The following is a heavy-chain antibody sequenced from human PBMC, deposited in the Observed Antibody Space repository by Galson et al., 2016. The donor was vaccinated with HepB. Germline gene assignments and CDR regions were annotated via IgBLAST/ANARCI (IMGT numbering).Heavy chain of an antibody. CDR3: TKDTRPRMAPRSDSICGMDV. CDR1: GFTFGDYA. J-gene: IGHJ6*02. Sequence: SLRLSCAASGFTFGDYAMHWVRQAPGKGLEWVSGISWNSGSIDYADSVKGRFTISRDNAKNSLYLQMNSLRTEDTALYYCTKDTRPRMAPRSDSICGMDVWGLGTTVTVSS. V-gene: IGHV3-9*01. CDR2: ISWNSGSI. D-gene: IGHD4-11*01.